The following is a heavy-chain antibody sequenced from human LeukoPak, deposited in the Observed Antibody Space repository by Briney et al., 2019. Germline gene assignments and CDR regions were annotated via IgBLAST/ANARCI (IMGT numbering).Heavy chain of an antibody. D-gene: IGHD6-13*01. Sequence: SETLSLTCAVYGGSFSGYYWSWIRQPPGKGLEWIGEINHSGSTNYNPSLKSRVTISVDTSKNQFSPKLSSVTAADTAVYYCARGTHEPYSSSWYEPFDYWGQGTLVTVSS. CDR1: GGSFSGYY. V-gene: IGHV4-34*01. CDR3: ARGTHEPYSSSWYEPFDY. J-gene: IGHJ4*02. CDR2: INHSGST.